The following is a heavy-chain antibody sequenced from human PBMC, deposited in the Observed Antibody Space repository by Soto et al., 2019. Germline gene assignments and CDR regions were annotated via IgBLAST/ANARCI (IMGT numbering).Heavy chain of an antibody. V-gene: IGHV4-59*01. J-gene: IGHJ4*02. D-gene: IGHD4-17*01. CDR3: TRVGGYYGDYPNFDY. CDR2: MYYSGST. CDR1: GGTISNYY. Sequence: SETLSLTCTVSGGTISNYYWSWIRQPPGKGLEWMGYMYYSGSTKYNPSLKSRVTISVGTSXXXXXXXXXXXXXXXXXXXYCTRVGGYYGDYPNFDYWGQGTLVTVSS.